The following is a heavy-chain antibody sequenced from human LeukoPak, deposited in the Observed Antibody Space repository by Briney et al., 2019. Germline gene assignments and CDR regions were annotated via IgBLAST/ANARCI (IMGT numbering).Heavy chain of an antibody. CDR2: IIPIFGTA. CDR3: ASNYYGSGSLGY. V-gene: IGHV1-69*05. Sequence: SVKVSCKASGGTFSSYAISWVRQAPGRGLEWMGRIIPIFGTANYAQKFQGRVTITTDESTSTAYMELSSLRSEDTAAYYRASNYYGSGSLGYWGQGTLVTVSS. J-gene: IGHJ4*02. D-gene: IGHD3-10*01. CDR1: GGTFSSYA.